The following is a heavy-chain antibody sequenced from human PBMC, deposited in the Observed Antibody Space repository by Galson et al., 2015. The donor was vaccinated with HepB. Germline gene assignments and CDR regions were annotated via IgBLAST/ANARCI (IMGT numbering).Heavy chain of an antibody. CDR2: TYYRSKWYN. J-gene: IGHJ6*02. CDR3: ARVSRSWYEYYYGMDV. D-gene: IGHD6-13*01. CDR1: GDSVSSHSAA. V-gene: IGHV6-1*01. Sequence: CAISGDSVSSHSAAWNWIRQSPSRGLEWLGRTYYRSKWYNDYAVSVKSRITINPDTSKNQFSLQLNSVTPEDTAVYYCARVSRSWYEYYYGMDVWGQGTTVTVSS.